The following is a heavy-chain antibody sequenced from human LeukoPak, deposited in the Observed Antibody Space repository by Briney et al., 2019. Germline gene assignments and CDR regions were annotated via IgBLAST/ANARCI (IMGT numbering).Heavy chain of an antibody. CDR3: ARGGSRLTTAGDLDY. D-gene: IGHD3-16*01. CDR1: GGSISSSRYY. Sequence: SETLSLTCTISGGSISSSRYYWGWIRQPPGKGLEWIGSIYYSGSTYYNPSLKSRVTISVDTSRNQFSLKLSSVTAADTAVYYCARGGSRLTTAGDLDYWGQGTLVTVSS. V-gene: IGHV4-39*01. CDR2: IYYSGST. J-gene: IGHJ4*02.